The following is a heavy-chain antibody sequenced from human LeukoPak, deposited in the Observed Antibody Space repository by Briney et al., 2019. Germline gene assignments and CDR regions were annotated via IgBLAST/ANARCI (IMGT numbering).Heavy chain of an antibody. V-gene: IGHV4-34*01. CDR3: ARFFGRGVIGY. Sequence: SETLSLTCAVYGGSFSGYYWSWIRQPPGKGLEWIGEINHSGSTNYNPSLKSRVTISVDTSKNQFSLKLSSVTAADTAVYYCARFFGRGVIGYWGQGTLVTVSS. CDR2: INHSGST. CDR1: GGSFSGYY. J-gene: IGHJ4*02. D-gene: IGHD3-10*01.